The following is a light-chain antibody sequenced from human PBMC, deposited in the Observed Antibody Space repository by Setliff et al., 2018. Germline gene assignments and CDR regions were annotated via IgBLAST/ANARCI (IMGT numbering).Light chain of an antibody. V-gene: IGLV2-14*03. CDR1: SSDIHGFSY. J-gene: IGLJ1*01. Sequence: QSALTQPASVSGSLGQSITISCTGISSDIHGFSYVSWYQQHPDKAPKLLIYDVTYRPSGVSDRFSASMSGNTASLTISGLQAEDEGDYYCSSYTARSAVFGPGTKVTV. CDR2: DVT. CDR3: SSYTARSAV.